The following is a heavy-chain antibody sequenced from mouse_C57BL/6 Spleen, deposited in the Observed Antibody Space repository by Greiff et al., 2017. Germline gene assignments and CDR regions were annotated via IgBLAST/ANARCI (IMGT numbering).Heavy chain of an antibody. J-gene: IGHJ1*03. CDR1: GYAFSSYW. D-gene: IGHD6-1*01. CDR3: ARDSRWYFDV. CDR2: IYPGDGDT. Sequence: QVHVKQSGAELVKPGASVKISCKASGYAFSSYWMNWVKQRPGKGLEWIGQIYPGDGDTNYNGKFKGKATLTADKSSSTAYMQLSSLTSEDSAVYFCARDSRWYFDVWGTGTTVTVSS. V-gene: IGHV1-80*01.